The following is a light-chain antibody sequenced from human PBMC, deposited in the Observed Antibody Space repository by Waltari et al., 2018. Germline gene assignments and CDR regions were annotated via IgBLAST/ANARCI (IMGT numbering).Light chain of an antibody. CDR3: QNRRNWPLLT. V-gene: IGKV4-1*01. CDR2: WAS. J-gene: IGKJ4*01. CDR1: QSVLYSSNNKNY. Sequence: DIVMTQSPDSLAVSLGERATINCKSSQSVLYSSNNKNYLAWYQQKPGQPPKLLIYWASTRESGVPARFSGSGSGTDFTLTISSLEPEDFAVYYCQNRRNWPLLTFGGGTKVEIK.